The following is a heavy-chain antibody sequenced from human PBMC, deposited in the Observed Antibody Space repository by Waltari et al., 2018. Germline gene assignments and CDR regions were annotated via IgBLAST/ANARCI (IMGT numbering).Heavy chain of an antibody. Sequence: QVQLVESGGGVVQPGRSLRLSCAASGFIFSTYAMHWVRQAPGKGLEWLAVLSYDGSKKYYADSLKCRFTISRDNSNNTLYLQMNTLTPEDTAVYFCARENRQWLAPEPYYFDYWGQGTPVTVSS. J-gene: IGHJ4*02. CDR2: LSYDGSKK. CDR1: GFIFSTYA. D-gene: IGHD6-19*01. CDR3: ARENRQWLAPEPYYFDY. V-gene: IGHV3-30*04.